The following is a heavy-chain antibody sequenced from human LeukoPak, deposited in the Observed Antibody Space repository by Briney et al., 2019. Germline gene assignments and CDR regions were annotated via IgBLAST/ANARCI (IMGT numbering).Heavy chain of an antibody. D-gene: IGHD5-12*01. Sequence: ASVKVSCKASGGTFSSYAISWVRQDPGQGREWMGRIIPIFGTANYAQKFQGRVTITTDESTSTAYMELSSLRSEDTAVYYCARAPSGCDYDHDFDYWGQGTLVTVSS. CDR1: GGTFSSYA. J-gene: IGHJ4*02. CDR3: ARAPSGCDYDHDFDY. CDR2: IIPIFGTA. V-gene: IGHV1-69*05.